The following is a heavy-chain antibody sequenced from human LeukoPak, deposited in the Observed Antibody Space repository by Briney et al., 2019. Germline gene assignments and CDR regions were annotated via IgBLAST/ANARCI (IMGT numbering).Heavy chain of an antibody. V-gene: IGHV3-48*03. CDR2: ITSTGFTT. CDR3: ARGYCSRGSCYFLITFDS. J-gene: IGHJ4*02. Sequence: GGSLRLSCAASGFSFGNYEMNWARQSPGKGLEWISYITSTGFTTYYSQSVRGRFTISRDNAKNSLYLQMNSLRAEDTAVYYCARGYCSRGSCYFLITFDSWGQGTQVTVSS. CDR1: GFSFGNYE. D-gene: IGHD2-15*01.